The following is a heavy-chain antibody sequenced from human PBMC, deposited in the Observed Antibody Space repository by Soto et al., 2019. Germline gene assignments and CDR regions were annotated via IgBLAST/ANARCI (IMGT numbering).Heavy chain of an antibody. Sequence: GGFLRLSCAASGFTFSSNYMSWVRQAPGKGLEWVSVIYSGGSTYYADSVKGRFTISRDNSKNTLYLQMNSLRAEDTAVYYCARDSPVGAAAVGGYYYGMDVWAKGSRSPSP. J-gene: IGHJ6*02. V-gene: IGHV3-66*01. CDR2: IYSGGST. D-gene: IGHD6-13*01. CDR1: GFTFSSNY. CDR3: ARDSPVGAAAVGGYYYGMDV.